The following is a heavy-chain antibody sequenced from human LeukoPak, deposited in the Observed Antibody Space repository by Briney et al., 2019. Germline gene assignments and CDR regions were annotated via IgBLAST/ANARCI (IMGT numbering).Heavy chain of an antibody. CDR3: ARVRLIVVVPAAIKYNDAFDI. V-gene: IGHV4-61*02. CDR2: IYTSGST. Sequence: PSETLSLTCTVSGGSISSGSYYWSWIRQPAGKGLEWIGRIYTSGSTNYNPSPKSRVTISVDTSKNQFSLKLSSVTAADTAVYYCARVRLIVVVPAAIKYNDAFDIWGQGTMVTVSS. D-gene: IGHD2-2*02. J-gene: IGHJ3*02. CDR1: GGSISSGSYY.